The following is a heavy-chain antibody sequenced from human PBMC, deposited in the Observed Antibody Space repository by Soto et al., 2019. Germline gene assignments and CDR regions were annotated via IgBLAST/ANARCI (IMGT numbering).Heavy chain of an antibody. Sequence: GGSLRLSCAASGFTFSSYAMSWVRQAPGKGLEWVSAISGSGGSTYYADSVKGRFTISRDNSKNTLYLQMNSLRAEDTAVYYYAKDPFTEDYYYGMDVWGQGTTVTVSS. CDR2: ISGSGGST. J-gene: IGHJ6*02. CDR3: AKDPFTEDYYYGMDV. CDR1: GFTFSSYA. V-gene: IGHV3-23*01.